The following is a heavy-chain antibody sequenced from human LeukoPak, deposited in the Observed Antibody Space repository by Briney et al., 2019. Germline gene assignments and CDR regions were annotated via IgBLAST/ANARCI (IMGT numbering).Heavy chain of an antibody. Sequence: GGSLRLSCAASGLTFRSYGMHWVRQAPGKGLEWVAVIWYDGSNNYCADSVKGRFTISRDNSKNTLYLQMNSLRAEDTAVYYCASYSSSSLFDYWGQGTLVTVSS. CDR1: GLTFRSYG. CDR3: ASYSSSSLFDY. CDR2: IWYDGSNN. V-gene: IGHV3-33*01. D-gene: IGHD6-6*01. J-gene: IGHJ4*02.